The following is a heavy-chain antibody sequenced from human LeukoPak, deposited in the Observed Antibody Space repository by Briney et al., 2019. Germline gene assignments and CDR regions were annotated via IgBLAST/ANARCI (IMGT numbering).Heavy chain of an antibody. J-gene: IGHJ4*02. CDR1: GFTFSSYA. CDR3: ATRSGYSSSWYPQ. CDR2: ISGSGGST. Sequence: GGSLRLSCAASGFTFSSYAMSWVRQAPGKGLEWVSAISGSGGSTYYADSVKGRFTISRDNSKNTLYLQMNSLRAEDTAVYYCATRSGYSSSWYPQWGQRTLVTVSS. V-gene: IGHV3-23*01. D-gene: IGHD6-13*01.